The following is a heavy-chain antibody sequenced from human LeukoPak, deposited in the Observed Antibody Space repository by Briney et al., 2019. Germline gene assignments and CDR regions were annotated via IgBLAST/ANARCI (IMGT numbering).Heavy chain of an antibody. J-gene: IGHJ5*02. CDR3: ASYLQSGDNWFDP. CDR2: IIPIFCIA. V-gene: IGHV1-69*04. D-gene: IGHD3-10*01. CDR1: GGTFSSYA. Sequence: ASVKVSCKASGGTFSSYAISWVRQAPGQGLEWMGRIIPIFCIANYAQRFQGRVTITADKSTSTAYMEVSSLRSEDTAVYYCASYLQSGDNWFDPWGQGTLVTVSS.